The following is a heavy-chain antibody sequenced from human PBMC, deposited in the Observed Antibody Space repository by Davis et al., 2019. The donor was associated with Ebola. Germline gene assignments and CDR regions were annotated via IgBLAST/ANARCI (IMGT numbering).Heavy chain of an antibody. CDR1: GYTFTSYA. Sequence: AASVKVSCKASGYTFTSYAMHWVRQDPGQRLEWMGWINAGNGNTKYSQKFQGRVTMTRDTSTSTVYMELSSLRSEDTAVYYCARDGAVGYSSSWYFPYFDYWGQGTLVTVSS. J-gene: IGHJ4*02. CDR3: ARDGAVGYSSSWYFPYFDY. CDR2: INAGNGNT. D-gene: IGHD6-13*01. V-gene: IGHV1-3*01.